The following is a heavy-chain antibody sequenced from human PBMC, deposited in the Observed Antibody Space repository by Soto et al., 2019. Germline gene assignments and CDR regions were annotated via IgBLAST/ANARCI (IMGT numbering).Heavy chain of an antibody. CDR1: GGSISSGDYY. V-gene: IGHV4-30-4*01. Sequence: PSETLSLTCTVSGGSISSGDYYWSWIRQPPGKGLEWIGYIYYSGSTYYNPSLKSRVTISVDTSKNQFSLKLSSVTAADTAVYYCARALVAGNFDYWGQGTLVTVSS. CDR2: IYYSGST. J-gene: IGHJ4*02. CDR3: ARALVAGNFDY. D-gene: IGHD6-19*01.